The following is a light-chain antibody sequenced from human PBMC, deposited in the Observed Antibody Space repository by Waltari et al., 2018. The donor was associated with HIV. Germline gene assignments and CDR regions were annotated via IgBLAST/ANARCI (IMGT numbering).Light chain of an antibody. J-gene: IGLJ2*01. CDR2: RNK. CDR1: TSSIGSNS. V-gene: IGLV1-47*02. CDR3: AAWDNALGGHVV. Sequence: QSVLTRPPSMSGTPGQRVIISCSGTTSSIGSNSVYWYQQLPGAAPKLLIYRNKQQPSGVPDRFSGSKSGTSASLAISGLRPEDEAMYFCAAWDNALGGHVVFGGGTNLTVL.